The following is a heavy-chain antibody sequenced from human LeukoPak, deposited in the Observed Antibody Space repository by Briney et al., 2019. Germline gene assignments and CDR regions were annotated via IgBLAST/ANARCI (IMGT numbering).Heavy chain of an antibody. D-gene: IGHD3-10*01. CDR2: IYYSGST. Sequence: PSETLSLTCTVSGGSISSYYWSWIRQPPGKGLEWIGYIYYSGSTNYNPSLKSRVTISVDTSKNQFSLKLSSVTAADTAVYYCARGRWFGELSPYYFDYWGQGTLVTVSS. V-gene: IGHV4-59*01. CDR1: GGSISSYY. CDR3: ARGRWFGELSPYYFDY. J-gene: IGHJ4*02.